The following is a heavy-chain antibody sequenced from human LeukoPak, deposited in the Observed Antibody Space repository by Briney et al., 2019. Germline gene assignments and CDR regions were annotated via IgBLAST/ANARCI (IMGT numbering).Heavy chain of an antibody. J-gene: IGHJ5*02. D-gene: IGHD6-13*01. CDR3: ARDSLSSGIAAAGTPNWFDP. Sequence: GGSLRLSCSASGFIFSSYSMNWVRQAPGKGLEWVSSISSSSSYIYYADSVKGRFTISRDNAKNSLYLQMNSLRAEDTAVYYCARDSLSSGIAAAGTPNWFDPWGQGTLVTVSS. CDR2: ISSSSSYI. V-gene: IGHV3-21*01. CDR1: GFIFSSYS.